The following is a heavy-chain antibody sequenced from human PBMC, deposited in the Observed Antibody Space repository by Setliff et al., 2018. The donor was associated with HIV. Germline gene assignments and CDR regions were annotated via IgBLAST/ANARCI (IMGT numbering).Heavy chain of an antibody. V-gene: IGHV3-11*04. CDR3: ARGRPTGYFDC. J-gene: IGHJ4*02. CDR2: INSGSSTI. D-gene: IGHD1-1*01. Sequence: LTCTVSGGSISSGGYYWSWIRQHPGKGLEWVSYINSGSSTIYYADSVKGRFTISRDNAKNSLYLQMNSLRGEDTAVYYCARGRPTGYFDCWGRGTLVTVSS. CDR1: GGSISSGGYY.